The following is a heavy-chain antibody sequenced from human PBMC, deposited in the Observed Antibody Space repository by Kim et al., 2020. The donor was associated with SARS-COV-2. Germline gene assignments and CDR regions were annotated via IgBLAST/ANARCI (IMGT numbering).Heavy chain of an antibody. Sequence: SETLSLTCAVYGGSFSGYYWSWIRQPPGKGLEWIGEINHSGSTNYNPSLKSRVTISVDTSKNQFSLKLSSVTAADTAVYYCARRRMYYYGDPYFDYWGQGTLVTVSS. V-gene: IGHV4-34*01. D-gene: IGHD3-10*01. CDR1: GGSFSGYY. CDR2: INHSGST. CDR3: ARRRMYYYGDPYFDY. J-gene: IGHJ4*02.